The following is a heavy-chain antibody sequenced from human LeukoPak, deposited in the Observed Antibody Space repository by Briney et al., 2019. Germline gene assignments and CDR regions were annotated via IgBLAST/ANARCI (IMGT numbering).Heavy chain of an antibody. D-gene: IGHD2/OR15-2a*01. J-gene: IGHJ3*02. V-gene: IGHV7-4-1*02. Sequence: ASVKVSCKASGYTFTNYAMNWVRQAPGQGLEWMGWINTNTGNPTYAQGFTGRFVFSLDTSVSTAYLQTNSLKAEDTAVYYCARDLPIEQRHAFDIWGQGTMVTVSS. CDR2: INTNTGNP. CDR1: GYTFTNYA. CDR3: ARDLPIEQRHAFDI.